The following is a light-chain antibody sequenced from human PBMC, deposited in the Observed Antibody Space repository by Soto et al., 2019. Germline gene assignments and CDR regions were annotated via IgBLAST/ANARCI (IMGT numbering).Light chain of an antibody. CDR1: SSDVGSYNL. V-gene: IGLV2-23*01. Sequence: QSVLTQPASVSGSPGQSITISCTGTSSDVGSYNLSSWYQQHPGKAPNLMIYDGSKRPSGVANRFAGSTSGKTAPVTISGLQADDEADYCCCSYAGISTCVFGRGNKVTVL. J-gene: IGLJ1*01. CDR2: DGS. CDR3: CSYAGISTCV.